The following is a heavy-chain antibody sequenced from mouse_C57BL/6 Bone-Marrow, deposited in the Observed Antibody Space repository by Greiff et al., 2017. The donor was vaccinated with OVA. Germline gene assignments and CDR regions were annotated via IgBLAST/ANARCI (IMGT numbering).Heavy chain of an antibody. CDR1: GFTFSSYT. Sequence: EVHLVESGGGLVKPGGSLKLSCAASGFTFSSYTMSWVRQTPEKRLEWVATISGGGGNAYYPDSVKGRFTISRDNAKNTLYLQMSSLRSEDTALYYCARQLRLPFAYWGQGTLVTVSA. J-gene: IGHJ3*01. CDR3: ARQLRLPFAY. V-gene: IGHV5-9*01. CDR2: ISGGGGNA. D-gene: IGHD3-2*02.